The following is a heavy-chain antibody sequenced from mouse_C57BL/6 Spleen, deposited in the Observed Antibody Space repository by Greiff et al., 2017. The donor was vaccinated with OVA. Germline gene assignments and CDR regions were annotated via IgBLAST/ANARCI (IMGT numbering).Heavy chain of an antibody. CDR3: AARQLYYFDY. CDR2: IDPSDSYT. Sequence: VQLQQPGAELVKPGASVKLSCKASGYTFTSYWMQWVKQRPGQGLEWIGEIDPSDSYTNYNQKFKGTATLTVDTSSSTAYMQLSSLTSEDSAVYYCAARQLYYFDYWGQGTTLTVSS. CDR1: GYTFTSYW. D-gene: IGHD3-2*01. J-gene: IGHJ2*01. V-gene: IGHV1-50*01.